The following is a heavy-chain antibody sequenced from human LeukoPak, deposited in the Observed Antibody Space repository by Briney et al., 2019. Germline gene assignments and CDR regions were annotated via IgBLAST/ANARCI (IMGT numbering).Heavy chain of an antibody. V-gene: IGHV3-74*01. CDR1: GFTFSSYW. CDR2: INSDGSST. Sequence: GGSLRLSWAASGFTFSSYWMHWVRQAPEKGLVWVSRINSDGSSTSYADSGKGRFTISRDNAKNTLYLQMNSLRAEDTAVYYCARVGIAARPDLQYGMDVWGQGTTVTVSS. CDR3: ARVGIAARPDLQYGMDV. D-gene: IGHD6-6*01. J-gene: IGHJ6*02.